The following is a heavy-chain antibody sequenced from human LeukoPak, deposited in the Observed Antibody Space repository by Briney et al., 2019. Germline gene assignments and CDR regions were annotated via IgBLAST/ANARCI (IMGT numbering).Heavy chain of an antibody. J-gene: IGHJ4*02. CDR2: ISQCDSEK. V-gene: IGHV3-7*01. CDR1: GFTFSDYW. D-gene: IGHD4-23*01. Sequence: PGGSLRLSWSASGFTFSDYWMMWVRQARGKGLEWVGNISQCDSEKNYVDSVKGRFTISRDNAKSSLYLQMNSLRAEETAIYYCATDRKVGTWNARFNNWGEGTLVTVSS. CDR3: ATDRKVGTWNARFNN.